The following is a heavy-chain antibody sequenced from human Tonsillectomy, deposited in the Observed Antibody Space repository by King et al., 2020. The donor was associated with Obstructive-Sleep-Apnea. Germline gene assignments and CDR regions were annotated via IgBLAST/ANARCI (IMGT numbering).Heavy chain of an antibody. Sequence: VQLVGSGGGLVQPGGALRLSCAASGFTFSSYSMNWGRQAPGKGLEWVSYISSSSRTIYYADSVKGRFTTSRDNTKNSLYPQMNSLRAEDKAVYYCARDLEYYGSGSALYFDYWGQGTLVTVSS. CDR2: ISSSSRTI. V-gene: IGHV3-48*04. D-gene: IGHD3-10*01. CDR3: ARDLEYYGSGSALYFDY. J-gene: IGHJ4*02. CDR1: GFTFSSYS.